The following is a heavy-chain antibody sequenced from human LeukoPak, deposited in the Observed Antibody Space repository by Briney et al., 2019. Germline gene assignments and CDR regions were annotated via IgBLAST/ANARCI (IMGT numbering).Heavy chain of an antibody. CDR2: ISYDGSNK. J-gene: IGHJ3*02. D-gene: IGHD2-15*01. CDR3: ARTYCSGGSCGAFDI. CDR1: GFTFSSYA. V-gene: IGHV3-30*04. Sequence: GGSLRLSCAASGFTFSSYAMHWVRQVPGKGLEWVAVISYDGSNKYYADSVKGRFTISRDNSKNTLYLQMNSLRAEDTAVYYCARTYCSGGSCGAFDIWGQGTMVTVSS.